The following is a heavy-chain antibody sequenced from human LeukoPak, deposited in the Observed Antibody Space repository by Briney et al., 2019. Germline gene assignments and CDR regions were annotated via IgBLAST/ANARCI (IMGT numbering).Heavy chain of an antibody. Sequence: GGSLRLSCAASGFTFSSYAMHWVRQAPGKGLEWVAVISYDGSNKYYADSVKGRFTISRGNSKNTLYLQMNSLRAEDTAVYYCAKEGYSRGYYSYYYMDVWGKGTTVTVSS. J-gene: IGHJ6*03. CDR3: AKEGYSRGYYSYYYMDV. CDR2: ISYDGSNK. V-gene: IGHV3-30*04. D-gene: IGHD6-13*01. CDR1: GFTFSSYA.